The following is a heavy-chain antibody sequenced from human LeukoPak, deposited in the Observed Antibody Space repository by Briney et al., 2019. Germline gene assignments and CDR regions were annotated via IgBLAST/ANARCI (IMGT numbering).Heavy chain of an antibody. J-gene: IGHJ4*02. Sequence: PSETLSLTCTVSGGSISSYYWSWIRQPPGKGLEWIGYIYYSGSTNYNPSLKSRVTISVDKSKNQFSLKLSSVTAADTAVYYCARESGCSSTSCSKSGFDYWGQGTLVTVSS. CDR3: ARESGCSSTSCSKSGFDY. CDR2: IYYSGST. D-gene: IGHD2-2*01. CDR1: GGSISSYY. V-gene: IGHV4-59*12.